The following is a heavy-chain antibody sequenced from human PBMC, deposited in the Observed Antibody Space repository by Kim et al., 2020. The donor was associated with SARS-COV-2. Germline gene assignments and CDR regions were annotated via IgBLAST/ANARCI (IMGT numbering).Heavy chain of an antibody. Sequence: PYIKRRVTISVGTSKNQFSLKLSSVTAADTAVYYCARGRWGAVAAPFAYWGQGTLVTVSS. CDR3: ARGRWGAVAAPFAY. J-gene: IGHJ4*02. D-gene: IGHD6-19*01. V-gene: IGHV4-34*01.